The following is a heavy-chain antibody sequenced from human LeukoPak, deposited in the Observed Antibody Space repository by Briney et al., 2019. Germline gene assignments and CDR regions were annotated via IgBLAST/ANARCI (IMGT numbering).Heavy chain of an antibody. CDR2: INPNSGGT. V-gene: IGHV1-2*02. CDR3: ARTASITIFGVPFPGY. J-gene: IGHJ4*02. D-gene: IGHD3-3*01. Sequence: DSVKVSCKASGYTFTAYYMHWVRQAPGHGLEWMGWINPNSGGTNYAQKFQGRVTMTRDTSISTAYMELSRLRSDDTAVYYCARTASITIFGVPFPGYWGQGTLVTVSS. CDR1: GYTFTAYY.